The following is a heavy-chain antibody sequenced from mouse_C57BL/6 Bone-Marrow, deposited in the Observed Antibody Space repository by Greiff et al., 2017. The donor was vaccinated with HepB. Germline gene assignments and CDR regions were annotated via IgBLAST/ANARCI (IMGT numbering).Heavy chain of an antibody. CDR3: ARHEDPIFYYYGSSYYDAMDY. CDR2: FYPGSGSI. Sequence: QVQLQQSGAELVKPGASVTLSCKASGYTFTEYTIHWVKQRSGQGLEWIGWFYPGSGSIKYNEKFKDKATLTGDKSSSTVYMELSRSTSEDSAVYFCARHEDPIFYYYGSSYYDAMDYWGQGTSVTVSS. CDR1: GYTFTEYT. D-gene: IGHD1-1*01. J-gene: IGHJ4*01. V-gene: IGHV1-62-2*01.